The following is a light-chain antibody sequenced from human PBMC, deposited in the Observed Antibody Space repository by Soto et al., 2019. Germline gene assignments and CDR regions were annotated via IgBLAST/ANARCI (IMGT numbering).Light chain of an antibody. CDR2: GAS. CDR3: QKYNNAPLT. Sequence: DLQMTQSPSSLSASVGDRVTITCRASQGIANYLAWYQKKPGKVPKLLIYGASTLQSGVPSRFSGSASGTDFTLTISSLQPEDVATYYCQKYNNAPLTFGGGTSVEIK. V-gene: IGKV1-27*01. CDR1: QGIANY. J-gene: IGKJ4*01.